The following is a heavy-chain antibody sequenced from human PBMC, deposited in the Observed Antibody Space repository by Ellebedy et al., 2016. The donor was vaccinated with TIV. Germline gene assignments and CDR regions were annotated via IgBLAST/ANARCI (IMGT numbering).Heavy chain of an antibody. J-gene: IGHJ4*02. V-gene: IGHV5-51*01. Sequence: GESLKISCKGSGYSFTTYWIGWVRQMPGKGLEWMGVIFPGDSDTQYRPSFQVPVTISVDKSISTAYLQWSGLKAADTAIYYCARREGLSKVDYWGQGTLVTVSS. CDR2: IFPGDSDT. CDR1: GYSFTTYW. CDR3: ARREGLSKVDY. D-gene: IGHD3/OR15-3a*01.